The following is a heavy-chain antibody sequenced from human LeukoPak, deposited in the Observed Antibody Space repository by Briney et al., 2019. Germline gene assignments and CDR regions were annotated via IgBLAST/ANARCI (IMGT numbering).Heavy chain of an antibody. CDR1: GGSISSADYY. D-gene: IGHD1-26*01. V-gene: IGHV4-30-4*08. CDR2: IYYSGST. J-gene: IGHJ3*02. CDR3: ARDPGGGSYYRDAFDI. Sequence: SQTLSLTCTVSGGSISSADYYWSWICQPPGKGLEWIGYIYYSGSTYYNPSLKSRVTISVDTSKNQFSLKLSSVTAADTAVYYCARDPGGGSYYRDAFDIWGQGTMVTVSS.